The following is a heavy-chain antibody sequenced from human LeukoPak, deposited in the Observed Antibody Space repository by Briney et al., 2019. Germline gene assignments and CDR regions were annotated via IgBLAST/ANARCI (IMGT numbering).Heavy chain of an antibody. D-gene: IGHD5-12*01. Sequence: SCKASGFTFSSYWMHWVRQAPGKGLVWVSRINSDGSNTNYADSVKGRFTISRDNAKNTLYLQMNSLRAEDTAVYYCARGTGYAVFDIWGQGTMVTVSS. J-gene: IGHJ3*02. V-gene: IGHV3-74*01. CDR2: INSDGSNT. CDR3: ARGTGYAVFDI. CDR1: GFTFSSYW.